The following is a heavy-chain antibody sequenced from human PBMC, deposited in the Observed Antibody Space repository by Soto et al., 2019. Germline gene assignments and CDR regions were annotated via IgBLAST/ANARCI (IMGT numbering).Heavy chain of an antibody. D-gene: IGHD6-19*01. Sequence: VQLVQSGVEVKKPGSSVKVSCKASGGTFSSYAISWVRQAPGQGLEGMGGIIPVFGTANYAQKFQGRVTITADESTSTAYMELSSLRSEDTAVYYCAREIEQWLDQYNWFDPWGQGTLVTVSS. CDR3: AREIEQWLDQYNWFDP. J-gene: IGHJ5*02. CDR1: GGTFSSYA. CDR2: IIPVFGTA. V-gene: IGHV1-69*12.